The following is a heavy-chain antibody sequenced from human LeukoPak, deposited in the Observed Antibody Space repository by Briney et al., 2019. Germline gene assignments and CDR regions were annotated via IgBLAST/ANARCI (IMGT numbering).Heavy chain of an antibody. CDR2: VSFIGRT. V-gene: IGHV4-59*01. CDR3: ERDRFAYGGSFDS. J-gene: IGHJ4*02. Sequence: SETLSLTCTVSGRSIHDYYFSCFRQPPGKGLEWIGYVSFIGRTKYNASLKSRVTISVDTSKNQFYLKRTPVFAADTAMYYCERDRFAYGGSFDSWGQGSLVIVSS. D-gene: IGHD3-16*01. CDR1: GRSIHDYY.